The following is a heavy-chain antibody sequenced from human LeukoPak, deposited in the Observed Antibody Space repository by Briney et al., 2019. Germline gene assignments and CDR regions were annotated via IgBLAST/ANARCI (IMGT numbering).Heavy chain of an antibody. V-gene: IGHV4-30-2*01. Sequence: SETLSLTCVVSGASISSGGYSWSWIRQPPGKGLEWIGCIYHSGGTHYNPSLKSRVTMSVDTSKNQISLNLNSMTAADTALYYCARDIWGSSTWGPGTLVTVSS. CDR3: ARDIWGSST. CDR1: GASISSGGYS. J-gene: IGHJ5*01. D-gene: IGHD3-16*01. CDR2: IYHSGGT.